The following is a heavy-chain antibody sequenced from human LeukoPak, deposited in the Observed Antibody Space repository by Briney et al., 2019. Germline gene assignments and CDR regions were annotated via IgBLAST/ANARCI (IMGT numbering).Heavy chain of an antibody. CDR2: IIPVFGTA. J-gene: IGHJ6*02. CDR1: GGTFSSYA. CDR3: ARDLVDTAMVNRALHYYGMDV. Sequence: SVKVSCKASGGTFSSYAISWVRQAPGQGLEWMGGIIPVFGTANYAQKFQGRVTITADESTSTAYMELSSLRPEDTAVYYCARDLVDTAMVNRALHYYGMDVWGQGTTVTVSS. D-gene: IGHD5-18*01. V-gene: IGHV1-69*13.